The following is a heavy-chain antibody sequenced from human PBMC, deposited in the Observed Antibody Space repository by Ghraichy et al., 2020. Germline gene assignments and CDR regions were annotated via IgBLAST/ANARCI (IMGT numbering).Heavy chain of an antibody. J-gene: IGHJ4*02. CDR3: ATDPGGYYGSGSDY. D-gene: IGHD3-10*01. CDR2: FDPEDGET. V-gene: IGHV1-24*01. Sequence: ASVKVSCKVSGYTLTELSMHWVRQAPGKGLEWMGGFDPEDGETIYAQKFQGRVTMTEDTSTDTAYMELSSLRSEDTAVYYCATDPGGYYGSGSDYWGQGTLVTVSS. CDR1: GYTLTELS.